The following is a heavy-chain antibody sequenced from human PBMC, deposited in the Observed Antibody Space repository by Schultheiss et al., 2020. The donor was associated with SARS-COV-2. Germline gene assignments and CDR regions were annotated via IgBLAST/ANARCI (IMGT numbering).Heavy chain of an antibody. CDR3: ARRGGFSYYYDSSGLNWFDP. CDR1: GGSISSYC. Sequence: SETLSLTCTVSGGSISSYCWSWIRQPAGKGLEWIGRIYTSGSTNYNPSLKSRVTMSVDTSKNQSSLKLSSVTAADTAVYFCARRGGFSYYYDSSGLNWFDPWGQGTLVTVSS. CDR2: IYTSGST. D-gene: IGHD3-22*01. J-gene: IGHJ5*02. V-gene: IGHV4-4*07.